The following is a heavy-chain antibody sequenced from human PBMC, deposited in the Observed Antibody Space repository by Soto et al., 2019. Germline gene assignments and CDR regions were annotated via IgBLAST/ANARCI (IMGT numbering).Heavy chain of an antibody. D-gene: IGHD2-15*01. V-gene: IGHV3-23*01. CDR3: AKDQYCSGGSCRPFYYMDV. J-gene: IGHJ6*03. Sequence: EVQLLESGGGLVQPGGSLRLSCAASGFTFSSYAMSWVRQAPGKGLEWVSAISGSGGSTYYADSVKGRFTISRDNSKNTLYLQMNSLRAEDTAVYYCAKDQYCSGGSCRPFYYMDVWGKGTTVTVSS. CDR2: ISGSGGST. CDR1: GFTFSSYA.